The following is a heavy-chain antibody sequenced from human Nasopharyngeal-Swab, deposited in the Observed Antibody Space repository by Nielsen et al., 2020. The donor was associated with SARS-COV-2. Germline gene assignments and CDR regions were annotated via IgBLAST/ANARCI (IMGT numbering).Heavy chain of an antibody. Sequence: GESLKISCVASGFTFRSYAMTWVRQAPGEGLEWVSAISGGGDIPYYAGSVKGRFAISRDNSKNTVYLQMNSLRAEDTAVYYCARNISTIFGVASDYWGQGTLVTVSS. CDR2: ISGGGDIP. D-gene: IGHD3-3*01. CDR3: ARNISTIFGVASDY. J-gene: IGHJ4*02. V-gene: IGHV3-23*01. CDR1: GFTFRSYA.